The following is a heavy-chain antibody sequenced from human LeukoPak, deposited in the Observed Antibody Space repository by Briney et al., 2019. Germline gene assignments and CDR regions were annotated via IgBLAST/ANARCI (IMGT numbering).Heavy chain of an antibody. D-gene: IGHD6-13*01. CDR3: ARPYSSRWPDAFEI. CDR1: GGSINTSSYY. V-gene: IGHV4-39*01. Sequence: SETLSLTCTVSGGSINTSSYYWGWSRQPPGKGREWLESIHYTGSTYYSPSLESRITIFVDTSKNQFSLKLNSVTAADTAVYYCARPYSSRWPDAFEIWGQGTMVTVSS. J-gene: IGHJ3*02. CDR2: IHYTGST.